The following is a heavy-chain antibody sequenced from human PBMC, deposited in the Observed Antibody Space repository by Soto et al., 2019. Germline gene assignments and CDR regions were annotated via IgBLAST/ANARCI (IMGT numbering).Heavy chain of an antibody. Sequence: GASVKVSCKASGYTFTSYAMHWVRQAPGQRLEWMGWINAGNGNTKYSQKFQGRVTITRDTSASTAYMELSSLRSEDTAVYYCASPSPGPIRDIVVVSGSGYYYYGMDVWGQGTTVTVSS. V-gene: IGHV1-3*01. CDR1: GYTFTSYA. J-gene: IGHJ6*02. CDR3: ASPSPGPIRDIVVVSGSGYYYYGMDV. D-gene: IGHD2-2*01. CDR2: INAGNGNT.